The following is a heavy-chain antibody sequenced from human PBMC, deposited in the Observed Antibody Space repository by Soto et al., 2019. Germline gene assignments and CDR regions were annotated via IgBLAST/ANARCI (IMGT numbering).Heavy chain of an antibody. D-gene: IGHD4-17*01. CDR3: ARDYGGNSESRLP. CDR1: GGSFSGYY. Sequence: SEALSLTCAVYGGSFSGYYWILIRQPPGKGLEWIGEINHSGSTNYNPSLKSRVTISVDTSKNQFSLKLSSVTAADTAVYYCARDYGGNSESRLPWGQGTLVTVSS. CDR2: INHSGST. V-gene: IGHV4-34*01. J-gene: IGHJ5*02.